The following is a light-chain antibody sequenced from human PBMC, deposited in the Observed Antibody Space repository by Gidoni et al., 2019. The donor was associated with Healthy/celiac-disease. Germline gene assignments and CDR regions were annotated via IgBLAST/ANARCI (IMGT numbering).Light chain of an antibody. CDR2: DAS. J-gene: IGKJ4*01. CDR1: QSVSSSY. CDR3: QQYGSSPEA. Sequence: EIVLTQSPGTLSLSPGERATLSCRASQSVSSSYLAWYQQKPGQAPRLLFYDASIRATGIPARFTGSGSGTDFTLTISRLEPEDFAVFYCQQYGSSPEAFGGGTKVEIK. V-gene: IGKV3-20*01.